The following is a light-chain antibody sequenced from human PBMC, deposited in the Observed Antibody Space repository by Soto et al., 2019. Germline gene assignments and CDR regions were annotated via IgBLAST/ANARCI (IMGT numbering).Light chain of an antibody. Sequence: GGRATLSCRASQSVSIHLAWYRQKPGQAPRLLIYDTSTRATGIPARFSGSGSGTEFTLTISSLQSEDFAVYYCQQYSNWPPITFGQGTRLEIK. CDR3: QQYSNWPPIT. V-gene: IGKV3-15*01. J-gene: IGKJ5*01. CDR2: DTS. CDR1: QSVSIH.